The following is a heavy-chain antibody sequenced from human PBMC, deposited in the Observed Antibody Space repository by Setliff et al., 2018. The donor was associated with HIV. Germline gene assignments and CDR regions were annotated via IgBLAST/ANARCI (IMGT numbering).Heavy chain of an antibody. D-gene: IGHD1-1*01. Sequence: PGGSLRLSCAASGFMFNIYEMNWVRQAPGKGLEWVSYISSGSVNIFYADSVKGRFTISRDNAKNSLYLQMNSLRVEDTAVYYCARGPTGTSYYYYYMDVWGKGTTVTVSS. CDR1: GFMFNIYE. CDR2: ISSGSVNI. J-gene: IGHJ6*03. V-gene: IGHV3-48*03. CDR3: ARGPTGTSYYYYYMDV.